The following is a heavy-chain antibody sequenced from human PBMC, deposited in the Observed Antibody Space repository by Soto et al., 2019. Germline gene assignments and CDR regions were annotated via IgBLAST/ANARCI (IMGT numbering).Heavy chain of an antibody. V-gene: IGHV3-30-3*01. CDR2: ISYDGSNK. CDR1: GFTFSSYA. CDR3: ASVVNHRSWYFGGNY. D-gene: IGHD6-13*01. Sequence: QVQLVESGGGVVQPGRSLRLSCAASGFTFSSYAMHWVRQAPGKGLEWVAVISYDGSNKYYADSVKGRFTISRDNSKNTLYLQMNSLRAEDTAVYYCASVVNHRSWYFGGNYWGQGTLVTVSS. J-gene: IGHJ4*02.